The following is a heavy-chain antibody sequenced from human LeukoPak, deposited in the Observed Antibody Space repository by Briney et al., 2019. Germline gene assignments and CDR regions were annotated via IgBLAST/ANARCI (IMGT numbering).Heavy chain of an antibody. CDR1: GASISSSY. D-gene: IGHD3-22*01. Sequence: SETLSLTCTVSGASISSSYWSWIRQSPGRGLEGIGYIHDSGSTNYNPSLNSRVTMSADTSKNQLSLRLSSVTAADTAVYYCARGYFDSSGYSNPFDLWGQGALVTVSS. V-gene: IGHV4-59*01. CDR3: ARGYFDSSGYSNPFDL. CDR2: IHDSGST. J-gene: IGHJ4*02.